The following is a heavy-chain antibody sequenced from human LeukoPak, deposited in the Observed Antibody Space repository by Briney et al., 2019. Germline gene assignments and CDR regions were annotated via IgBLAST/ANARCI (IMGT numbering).Heavy chain of an antibody. J-gene: IGHJ6*01. D-gene: IGHD3-10*01. CDR2: INHSGST. CDR1: GGSFSDYY. Sequence: PSETLSLTCAVYGGSFSDYYWSWIRQPPGKGLEWIGEINHSGSTNYNPSLKSRVTISVDTSKNQFSLKLSSVTVADTAVHYCARGGTLKSIYYYYYGMAAWGQETTVTVSS. V-gene: IGHV4-34*01. CDR3: ARGGTLKSIYYYYYGMAA.